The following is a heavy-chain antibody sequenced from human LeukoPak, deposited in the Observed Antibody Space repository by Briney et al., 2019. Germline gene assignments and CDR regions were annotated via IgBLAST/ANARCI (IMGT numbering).Heavy chain of an antibody. Sequence: ASVKVSCKASGYTFTGYYMHWVRQAPGQGLEWMGWINPNSGGTNYAQKFQGRVTMTRDTSISTAYMELSRLRSDDTAVYYCAPERLGYYGSGSYPFDYWGQGTLVTVSS. CDR1: GYTFTGYY. V-gene: IGHV1-2*02. D-gene: IGHD3-10*01. CDR3: APERLGYYGSGSYPFDY. J-gene: IGHJ4*02. CDR2: INPNSGGT.